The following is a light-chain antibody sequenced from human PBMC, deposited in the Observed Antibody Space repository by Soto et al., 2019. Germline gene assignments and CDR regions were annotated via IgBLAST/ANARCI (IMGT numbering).Light chain of an antibody. V-gene: IGKV3-20*01. CDR2: GAS. CDR1: QSVSSNY. J-gene: IGKJ4*01. Sequence: DIVLTQSPGTLSLSPGERAILSCRASQSVSSNYLAWYQQKPGQAPRLLIYGASSRATGIPDRFSGSGSGTDFTLTISRLEPEDFAVYFCQQYLRSQLTFGGGTKVDIK. CDR3: QQYLRSQLT.